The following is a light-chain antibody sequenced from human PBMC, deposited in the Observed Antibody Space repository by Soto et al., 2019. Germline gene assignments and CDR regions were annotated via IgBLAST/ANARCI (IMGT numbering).Light chain of an antibody. J-gene: IGKJ1*01. Sequence: DIQMTQSPSTLSAAVGDRVTITCRASQIINSWLAWYQQKLGKAPKLLIYKASSLESGVPSRFSGSGSGTEFTLTISSLQPDDSATYYCQHYNSYSQTFGQGTKVEIK. CDR3: QHYNSYSQT. V-gene: IGKV1-5*03. CDR2: KAS. CDR1: QIINSW.